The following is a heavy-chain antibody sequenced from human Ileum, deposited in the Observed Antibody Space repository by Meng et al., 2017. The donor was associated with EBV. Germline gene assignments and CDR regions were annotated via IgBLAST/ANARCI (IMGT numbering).Heavy chain of an antibody. CDR2: IIPPFDTA. CDR1: EGTFSRYS. V-gene: IGHV1-69*06. Sequence: VQWVQSGAEVKKPWAQGKVSCKASEGTFSRYSISWVRQAPGQGLEWMGGIIPPFDTANYAQKFQGRVTITADKSTGTAYMELSSLRSEDTAIYYCARGGDSSGWYWYFDYWGQGTLVTVSS. D-gene: IGHD6-19*01. CDR3: ARGGDSSGWYWYFDY. J-gene: IGHJ4*02.